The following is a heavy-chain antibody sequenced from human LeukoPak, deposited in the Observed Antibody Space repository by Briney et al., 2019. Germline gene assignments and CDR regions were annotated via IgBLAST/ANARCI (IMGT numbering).Heavy chain of an antibody. Sequence: PGGSLRLSCAASGFTVSSNYMSWVRQAPGKGLEWVSVIYRSGSTCNVDSVKGRFTISRDNSKNTLYLQMNSLRAEDTAVYYCAKDLVLEWLLLRAYGMDVWGQGTTVTVSS. V-gene: IGHV3-66*03. CDR2: IYRSGST. D-gene: IGHD3-22*01. J-gene: IGHJ6*02. CDR1: GFTVSSNY. CDR3: AKDLVLEWLLLRAYGMDV.